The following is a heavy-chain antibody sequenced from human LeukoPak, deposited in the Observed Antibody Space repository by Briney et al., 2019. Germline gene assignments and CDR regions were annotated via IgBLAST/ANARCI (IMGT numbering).Heavy chain of an antibody. CDR1: GFTFSHYW. CDR3: ARSRSGYYEDY. CDR2: IKEDGSEK. J-gene: IGHJ4*02. Sequence: GGSLRLSCAPSGFTFSHYWMSWVRQAPGKGLEWVASIKEDGSEKYYVDSVKGRFTISRDDAKNSLSLQVNSLRAEDTAVYYCARSRSGYYEDYWGQGTLVTVSS. D-gene: IGHD3-22*01. V-gene: IGHV3-7*01.